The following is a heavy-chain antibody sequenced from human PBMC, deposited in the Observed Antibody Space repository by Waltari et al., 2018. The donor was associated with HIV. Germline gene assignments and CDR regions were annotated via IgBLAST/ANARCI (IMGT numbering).Heavy chain of an antibody. CDR2: ISFDGRNE. Sequence: QVQLVESGGGVVHTGQSLRLSCAASGVPFRHFGIHWVRQAPGKGLDWVAVISFDGRNEYYADSVKGRFTISRDNSKNTVYLQMNSLRADDTAVYYCAKEGWELLQFGYYFDYWGQGTLVTVSS. CDR1: GVPFRHFG. V-gene: IGHV3-30*18. CDR3: AKEGWELLQFGYYFDY. J-gene: IGHJ4*02. D-gene: IGHD1-26*01.